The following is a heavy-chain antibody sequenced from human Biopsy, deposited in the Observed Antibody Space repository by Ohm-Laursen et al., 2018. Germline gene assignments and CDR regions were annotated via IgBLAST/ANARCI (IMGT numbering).Heavy chain of an antibody. V-gene: IGHV4-39*01. Sequence: SDTLSLTCTVSGGSVSSNVHYWAWIRQPPGKGLECIGTVFHSGITFYNPSLKSRVTISIDTSKNQFSLNLSSVTAADTAVYYCARHPTGFWFDPWGQGTLVIVSS. CDR1: GGSVSSNVHY. CDR2: VFHSGIT. J-gene: IGHJ5*02. CDR3: ARHPTGFWFDP.